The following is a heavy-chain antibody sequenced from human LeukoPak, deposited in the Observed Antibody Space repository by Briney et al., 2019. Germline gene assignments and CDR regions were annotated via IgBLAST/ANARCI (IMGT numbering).Heavy chain of an antibody. D-gene: IGHD2-2*01. CDR1: GGSINIDNW. V-gene: IGHV4-4*02. J-gene: IGHJ3*02. Sequence: SETLSLTCAVSGGSINIDNWWSWVRQPPGKGLEWIGEIYHSGSTNYNPSLKSRVTMSVDKSKNHFSLNLSSVTAADTAVYYCARHCSSTSCYEDDAFDIWGQGTMVTVSS. CDR3: ARHCSSTSCYEDDAFDI. CDR2: IYHSGST.